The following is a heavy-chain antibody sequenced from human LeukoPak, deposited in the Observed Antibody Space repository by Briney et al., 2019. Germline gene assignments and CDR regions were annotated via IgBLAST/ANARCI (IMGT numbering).Heavy chain of an antibody. CDR2: IYYSGNT. J-gene: IGHJ3*02. Sequence: PSETLSLTCTVSGGSISSGGYYWSWIRQHPGKGLEWIGYIYYSGNTYYNPSLKSRVTISVDTSKNQFSLKLSSVTAADTAVYYCARDHSSGGDAFDIWGQGTMVTVSS. D-gene: IGHD6-19*01. V-gene: IGHV4-31*03. CDR3: ARDHSSGGDAFDI. CDR1: GGSISSGGYY.